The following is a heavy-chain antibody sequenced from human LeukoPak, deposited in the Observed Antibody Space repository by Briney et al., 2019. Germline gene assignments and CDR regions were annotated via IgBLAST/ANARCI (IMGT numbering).Heavy chain of an antibody. D-gene: IGHD3-22*01. Sequence: AGGSLRLSCAASGFTFSSYGMSWVRQAPGKGLEWVPAISGSGGSTYYADSVKGRFTISRDNSKNTLYLQMNSLRAEDTAVYYCASGGRDSSGYYYVYYYYYYMDVWGKGTTVTISS. J-gene: IGHJ6*03. CDR1: GFTFSSYG. V-gene: IGHV3-23*01. CDR3: ASGGRDSSGYYYVYYYYYYMDV. CDR2: ISGSGGST.